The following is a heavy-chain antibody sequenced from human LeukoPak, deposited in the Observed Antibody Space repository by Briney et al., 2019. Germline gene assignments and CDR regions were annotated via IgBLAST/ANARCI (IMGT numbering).Heavy chain of an antibody. Sequence: SETLSLTCTVSGDSIDSYYWSWIRQPPGEGLQWIGFVFYSGPTNYDASLKSRVAISVDRSKNQFSLKLTSVSAADTAVYYCAGRSARYFDSWGQGTPVTVSS. CDR1: GDSIDSYY. J-gene: IGHJ4*02. V-gene: IGHV4-59*01. CDR3: AGRSARYFDS. CDR2: VFYSGPT. D-gene: IGHD1-26*01.